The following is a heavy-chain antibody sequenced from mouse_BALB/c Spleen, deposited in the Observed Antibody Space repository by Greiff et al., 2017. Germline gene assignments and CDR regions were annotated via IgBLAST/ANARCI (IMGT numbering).Heavy chain of an antibody. Sequence: VQGVESGAELARPGASVKMSCKASGYTFTSYTMHWVKQRPGQGLEWIGYINPSSGYTNYNQKFKDKATLTADKSSSTAYMQLSSLTSEDSAVYYCARGTGTLAYWGQGTLVTVSA. CDR2: INPSSGYT. D-gene: IGHD4-1*01. CDR3: ARGTGTLAY. V-gene: IGHV1-4*01. CDR1: GYTFTSYT. J-gene: IGHJ3*01.